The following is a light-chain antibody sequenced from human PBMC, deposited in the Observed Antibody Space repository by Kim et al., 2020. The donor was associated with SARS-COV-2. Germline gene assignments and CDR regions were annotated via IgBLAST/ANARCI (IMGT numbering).Light chain of an antibody. CDR3: QSYDASNHWV. CDR2: EHN. J-gene: IGLJ3*02. V-gene: IGLV6-57*03. Sequence: KTVTTSCTRTSGSIASILVQWYQQRPGCAPTTVMYEHNQRASGVPDRFSGSIDSSSNSATLTISGLKTEDEADYYCQSYDASNHWVFGAGTQLTVL. CDR1: SGSIASIL.